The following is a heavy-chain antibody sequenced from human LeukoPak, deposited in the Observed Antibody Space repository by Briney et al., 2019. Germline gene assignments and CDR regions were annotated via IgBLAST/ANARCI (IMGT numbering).Heavy chain of an antibody. J-gene: IGHJ5*02. D-gene: IGHD3-9*01. V-gene: IGHV1-2*02. CDR1: GYTFTGYY. Sequence: ASVKVSCKASGYTFTGYYMHWVRQAPGQGLEWMGWINPNSGGTNYAQKFQGRVTMTRDTSISTAYMELSRLRSDDTAVYYCARGTIDFDWLLYGSWLDPWGQGTLVTVSS. CDR3: ARGTIDFDWLLYGSWLDP. CDR2: INPNSGGT.